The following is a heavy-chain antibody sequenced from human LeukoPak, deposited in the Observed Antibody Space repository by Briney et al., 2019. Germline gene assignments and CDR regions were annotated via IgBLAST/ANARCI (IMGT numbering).Heavy chain of an antibody. CDR1: GYTFTGYY. CDR3: ARGLHGGYNDFLTGSN. CDR2: INPNSGDT. J-gene: IGHJ4*02. Sequence: ASVKVSCKASGYTFTGYYIHWVRQAPGQGLEWLGWINPNSGDTNYAQKSQGTITMTRDTSISTAYIELRRLRSDDSGVYYCARGLHGGYNDFLTGSNWGQGTLVTVSS. V-gene: IGHV1-2*02. D-gene: IGHD3-9*01.